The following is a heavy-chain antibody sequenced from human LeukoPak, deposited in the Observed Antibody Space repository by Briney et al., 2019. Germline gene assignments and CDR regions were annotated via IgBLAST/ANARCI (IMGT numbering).Heavy chain of an antibody. CDR1: GFTFSNYW. Sequence: GGSLRLSCATSGFTFSNYWMSWVRQAPGKGLEWVANIKQDGSEKYYVDSVKGRFTIPRDNAKNSLYLQMNSLRAEDTAVYYCAKDAGYSSSLDYWGQGTLVTVSS. CDR2: IKQDGSEK. V-gene: IGHV3-7*01. CDR3: AKDAGYSSSLDY. J-gene: IGHJ4*02. D-gene: IGHD6-13*01.